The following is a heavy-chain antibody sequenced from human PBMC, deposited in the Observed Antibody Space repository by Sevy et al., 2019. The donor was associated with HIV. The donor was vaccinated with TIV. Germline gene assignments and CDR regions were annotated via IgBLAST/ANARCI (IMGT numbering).Heavy chain of an antibody. D-gene: IGHD2-21*02. J-gene: IGHJ4*02. CDR1: GFAFDDYT. CDR2: IRWDTLNI. CDR3: VRSGDWPYYFDY. V-gene: IGHV3-9*01. Sequence: GGCLRLSCTASGFAFDDYTMHWVRQIPGKGLERVAGIRWDTLNINYVDSVKGRFTISRDNAKNSLYLQMNSLRVDDTALYHCVRSGDWPYYFDYWGQGTLVTVSS.